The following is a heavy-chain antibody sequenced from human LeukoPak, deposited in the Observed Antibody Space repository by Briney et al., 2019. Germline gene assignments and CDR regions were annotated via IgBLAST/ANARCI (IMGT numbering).Heavy chain of an antibody. CDR3: ARAASGNTFGYYY. V-gene: IGHV3-48*02. CDR1: GFTFSGYS. D-gene: IGHD2-2*03. Sequence: GGSLRLSCAASGFTFSGYSMNWVRQAPGKGLEWVSYISSTSSTIYYADSLKGRFTISRDNAKNSLYLQMNSLRDEDTAVYYCARAASGNTFGYYYWGQGTLVTVPS. J-gene: IGHJ4*02. CDR2: ISSTSSTI.